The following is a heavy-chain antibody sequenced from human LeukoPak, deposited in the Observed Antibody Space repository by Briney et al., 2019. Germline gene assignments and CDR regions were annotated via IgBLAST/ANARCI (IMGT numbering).Heavy chain of an antibody. J-gene: IGHJ4*02. CDR2: IYYSGT. CDR3: ALRRDGYNSIDY. CDR1: GGSISSGGYY. D-gene: IGHD5-24*01. Sequence: SETLSLTCTVSGGSISSGGYYWSWIRQHPGKGLEWIGYIYYSGTYYNPSLKSRVTIAVDTSKNQFSLKLSSVTAADTAVYYCALRRDGYNSIDYWGQGTLVTVSS. V-gene: IGHV4-31*03.